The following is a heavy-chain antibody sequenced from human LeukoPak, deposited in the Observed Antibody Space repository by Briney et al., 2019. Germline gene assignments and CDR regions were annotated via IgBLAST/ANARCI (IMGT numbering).Heavy chain of an antibody. CDR3: AKMGEDQSDFDY. J-gene: IGHJ4*02. CDR1: GFTFSTYA. CDR2: ISGSGGST. D-gene: IGHD3-16*01. Sequence: GGSLRLSCAASGFTFSTYAMSWVRQAPGKGLEWVSAISGSGGSTYYADSVKGRFTISRDNSKNTLYLQMNSLRAEDTAVYYCAKMGEDQSDFDYWGQGTLVTVSS. V-gene: IGHV3-23*01.